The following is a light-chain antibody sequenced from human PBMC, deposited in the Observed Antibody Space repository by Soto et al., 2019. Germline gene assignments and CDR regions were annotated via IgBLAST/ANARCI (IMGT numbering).Light chain of an antibody. CDR1: SSDIGGYNS. Sequence: QSALTQPASVSGSPGQSITISCTGTSSDIGGYNSGSWYQQHPARAPRLIIYEVTNRPSGVSNRFSASKSGNTASLTISGLQAEDEADYYCTSYTPIVTLGSVFGTGTKLTVL. V-gene: IGLV2-14*01. CDR2: EVT. CDR3: TSYTPIVTLGSV. J-gene: IGLJ1*01.